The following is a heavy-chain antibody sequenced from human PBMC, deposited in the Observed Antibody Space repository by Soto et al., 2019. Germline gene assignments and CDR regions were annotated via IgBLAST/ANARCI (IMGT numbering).Heavy chain of an antibody. CDR3: ARDGEVEGSYGYGYYYYGMDV. V-gene: IGHV5-51*01. J-gene: IGHJ6*02. D-gene: IGHD5-18*01. CDR1: GYSFTSYW. Sequence: PGESLKISCKGSGYSFTSYWIGWVRPMPGKGLELIWIIYPGGSDTRYRPSFQGQVTISADKSISTAYLQWSSLKASDTAMYYCARDGEVEGSYGYGYYYYGMDVWGQGTTVTVSS. CDR2: IYPGGSDT.